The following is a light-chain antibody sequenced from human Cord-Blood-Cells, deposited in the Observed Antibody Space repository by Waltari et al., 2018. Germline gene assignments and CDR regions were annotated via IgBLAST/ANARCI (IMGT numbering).Light chain of an antibody. V-gene: IGLV3-21*03. Sequence: SYVLTQPPSVSVAPGKTARITCGGNNIGSKSVHWYQQKPGQAPVLVFYDESDRPSGIPERFSGSNSGNTATLTISRVEAGDEADYYCQVWDSSSDHPVVFGGGTKLTVL. CDR1: NIGSKS. CDR3: QVWDSSSDHPVV. CDR2: DES. J-gene: IGLJ2*01.